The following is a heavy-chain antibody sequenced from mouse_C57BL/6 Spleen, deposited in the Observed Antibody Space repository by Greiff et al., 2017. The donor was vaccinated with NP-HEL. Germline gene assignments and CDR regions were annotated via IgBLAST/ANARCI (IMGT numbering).Heavy chain of an antibody. D-gene: IGHD4-1*01. V-gene: IGHV1-76*01. CDR1: GYTFTDYY. J-gene: IGHJ2*01. CDR2: IYPGSGNT. CDR3: LGPFFDY. Sequence: VQLQQSGAELVRPGASVKLSCKASGYTFTDYYINWVKQRPGQGLEWIARIYPGSGNTYYNEKFKGKATLTAEKSSSTAYMQISSLTSEDSAVYFCLGPFFDYWGQSTTLTVSS.